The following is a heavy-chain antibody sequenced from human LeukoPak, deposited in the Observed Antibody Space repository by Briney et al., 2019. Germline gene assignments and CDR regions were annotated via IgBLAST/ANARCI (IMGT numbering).Heavy chain of an antibody. V-gene: IGHV3-23*01. J-gene: IGHJ5*02. Sequence: SGGSLILSCAASGFTFSNYAMYWVRQAPGKGLEWVSGLSGTGDITYYTDSVKGRFTISRDNSKNTLYLEMNNLRAEDTALYYCAKRGNAISFFDPWGQGTLVTVSS. CDR1: GFTFSNYA. CDR3: AKRGNAISFFDP. CDR2: LSGTGDIT. D-gene: IGHD2/OR15-2a*01.